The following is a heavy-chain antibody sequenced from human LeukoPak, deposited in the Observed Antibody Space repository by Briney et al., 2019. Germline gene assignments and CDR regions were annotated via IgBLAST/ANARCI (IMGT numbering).Heavy chain of an antibody. CDR2: ISGSSTYI. D-gene: IGHD6-13*01. Sequence: GGSLRLSCAASGFTVSSNYMSWVRQAPGKGLEWASSISGSSTYIYYADSMKGRFTIARDNAKNSLYLQMNSLRAEDTAMNYCARATYTRSWSVPDYWGHGTPVTASP. CDR1: GFTVSSNY. J-gene: IGHJ4*01. V-gene: IGHV3-21*01. CDR3: ARATYTRSWSVPDY.